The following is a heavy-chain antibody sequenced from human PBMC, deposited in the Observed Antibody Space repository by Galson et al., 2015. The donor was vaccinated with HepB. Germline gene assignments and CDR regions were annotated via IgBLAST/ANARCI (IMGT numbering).Heavy chain of an antibody. V-gene: IGHV6-1*01. CDR1: GDSVSGSNAVA. CDR3: ARGRFTSFDT. CDR2: TYYRSKWYN. J-gene: IGHJ3*02. Sequence: CAISGDSVSGSNAVAWNWIRQSPSRGLEWLGRTYYRSKWYNDYALFVRSRITINADTSKNQFSLQLNSVTPEDTAVYYCARGRFTSFDTWGQGTMVTVSS.